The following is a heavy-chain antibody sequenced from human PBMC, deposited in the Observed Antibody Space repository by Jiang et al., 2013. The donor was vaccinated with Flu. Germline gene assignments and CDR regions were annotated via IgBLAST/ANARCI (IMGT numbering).Heavy chain of an antibody. V-gene: IGHV1-69*09. CDR1: GGTFSSYA. J-gene: IGHJ4*02. D-gene: IGHD3-3*01. CDR2: IIPILGIA. Sequence: VQLVESGAEVKKPGSSVKVSCKASGGTFSSYAISWVRQAPGQGLEWMGRIIPILGIANYAQKFQGRVTITADKSTSTAYMELSSLRSEDTAVYYCARARDRFLEWLLYEWAHDYWGQGTLVTVSS. CDR3: ARARDRFLEWLLYEWAHDY.